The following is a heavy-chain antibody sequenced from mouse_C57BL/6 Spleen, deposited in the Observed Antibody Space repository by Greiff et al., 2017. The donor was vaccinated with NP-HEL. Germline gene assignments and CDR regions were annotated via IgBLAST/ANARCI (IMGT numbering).Heavy chain of an antibody. CDR1: GYAFSSSW. CDR2: IYPGDGDT. J-gene: IGHJ2*01. CDR3: ARSFYDGYYGYFDY. D-gene: IGHD2-3*01. Sequence: VQLQQSGPELVKPGASVKISCKASGYAFSSSWMNWVKQRPGKGLEWIGRIYPGDGDTNYNGKFKGKATLTADKSSSTAYMQLSSLTSEDSAVYFCARSFYDGYYGYFDYWGQGTTLTVSS. V-gene: IGHV1-82*01.